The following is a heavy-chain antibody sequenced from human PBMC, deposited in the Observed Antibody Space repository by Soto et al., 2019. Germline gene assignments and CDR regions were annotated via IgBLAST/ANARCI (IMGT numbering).Heavy chain of an antibody. Sequence: PSETLSLTCTVSGGSISSGGYYWSWIRQHPGKGLEWIGYIYYSGSTYYNPSLKSRVTISVDTSKNQFSLKLSSVTAADTAVYYCAREYDYVWGSYRQHDAFDIWGQGTMVTVSS. V-gene: IGHV4-31*03. J-gene: IGHJ3*02. D-gene: IGHD3-16*02. CDR2: IYYSGST. CDR1: GGSISSGGYY. CDR3: AREYDYVWGSYRQHDAFDI.